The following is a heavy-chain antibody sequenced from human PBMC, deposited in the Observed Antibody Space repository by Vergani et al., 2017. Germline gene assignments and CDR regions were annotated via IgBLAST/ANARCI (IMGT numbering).Heavy chain of an antibody. CDR2: IKSDGSIT. CDR1: GFSFNSYW. D-gene: IGHD5-18*01. Sequence: DVHLAESGGGFFQPGGSLRLSCSASGFSFNSYWMHWVRQVPGKGLLWVSRIKSDGSITAYADSVKGRFTISRDNAQNTLYLQMNSLRAEDTAVYYCAKHGNTAMVTGYYYYYYMDVWGKGTTVTVSS. V-gene: IGHV3-74*03. CDR3: AKHGNTAMVTGYYYYYYMDV. J-gene: IGHJ6*03.